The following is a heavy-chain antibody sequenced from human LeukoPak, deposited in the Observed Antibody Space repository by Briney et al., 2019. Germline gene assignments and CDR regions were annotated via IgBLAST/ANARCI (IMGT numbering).Heavy chain of an antibody. Sequence: GGSLRLSCAASGFTFSSYWMHWVRQAPGKGLEWVANIKLDGTEKYYVDSVKGRFTISRDNAKNSLYLQMNSLRAEDTAVYYCASYRFYFGVWGQGTLVTGSS. CDR3: ASYRFYFGV. V-gene: IGHV3-7*05. CDR1: GFTFSSYW. J-gene: IGHJ4*02. CDR2: IKLDGTEK. D-gene: IGHD3-16*01.